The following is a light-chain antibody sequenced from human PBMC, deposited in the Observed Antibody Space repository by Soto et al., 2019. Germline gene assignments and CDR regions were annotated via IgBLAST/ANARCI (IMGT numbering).Light chain of an antibody. CDR3: QQSFGAPRT. J-gene: IGKJ1*01. CDR1: QTISTY. V-gene: IGKV1-39*01. Sequence: DIQMTQSPSSLSASVGDRVTITCRASQTISTYLHWYQQHPGKAPKLLIYGAYTLQDGVPSRFSGSGSETEFTLTISSLQPEDFATYYCQQSFGAPRTFGQGTRVDIK. CDR2: GAY.